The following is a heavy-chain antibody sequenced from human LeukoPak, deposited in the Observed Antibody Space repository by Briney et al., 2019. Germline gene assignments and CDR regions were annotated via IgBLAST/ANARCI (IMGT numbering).Heavy chain of an antibody. CDR2: IYYSGST. CDR3: ASSSGYSSGWSDY. J-gene: IGHJ4*02. CDR1: GGSISSGDYY. V-gene: IGHV4-30-4*01. D-gene: IGHD6-19*01. Sequence: PSQTLSLTCTVSGGSISSGDYYWSWIRQPPGKGLEWIGYIYYSGSTYYNPSLKSRVTISVDKSKNQFSLKLSSVTAADTAVYYCASSSGYSSGWSDYWGQGTLVTVSS.